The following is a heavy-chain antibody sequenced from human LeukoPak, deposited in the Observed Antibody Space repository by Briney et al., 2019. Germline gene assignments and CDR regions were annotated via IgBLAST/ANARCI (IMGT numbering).Heavy chain of an antibody. CDR3: ARTGYSSGWHFDY. CDR2: IYYSGST. D-gene: IGHD6-19*01. Sequence: SETLSLTCTVSGGSISSSSYYWGWIRQPPGKGLEWIGSIYYSGSTYYNPSLKSRVTISVDTSKNQFSLKLSSVTAADTAVYYCARTGYSSGWHFDYWGQGTLVTVSS. CDR1: GGSISSSSYY. V-gene: IGHV4-39*07. J-gene: IGHJ4*02.